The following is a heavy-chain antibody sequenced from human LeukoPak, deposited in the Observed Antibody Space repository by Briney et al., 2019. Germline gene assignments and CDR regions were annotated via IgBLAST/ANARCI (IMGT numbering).Heavy chain of an antibody. CDR3: ARGVHWLDS. V-gene: IGHV6-1*01. D-gene: IGHD3-10*01. CDR2: TYCRSRWYS. Sequence: SQTLSLTCAISGDSVSSSSAAWNWIRQSPSRGLEWVGRTYCRSRWYSDYAGSVQSRITVNPDTAKNQFSLQLNSVTPEDTAVYYCARGVHWLDSWGQGTLVTVSS. J-gene: IGHJ5*01. CDR1: GDSVSSSSAA.